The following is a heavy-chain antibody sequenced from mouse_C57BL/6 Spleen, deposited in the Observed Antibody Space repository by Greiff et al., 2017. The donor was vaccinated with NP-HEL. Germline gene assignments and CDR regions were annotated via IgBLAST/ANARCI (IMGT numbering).Heavy chain of an antibody. J-gene: IGHJ3*01. CDR2: IHPNSGST. Sequence: QVQLQQPGAELVKPGASVKLSCKASGYTFTSYWMHWVKQRPGQGLEWIGMIHPNSGSTKYNEKFKSKATLTVDKSSSTAYMQLSSLTSEDSAVYYCARAQASFAYWGQGTLVTVSA. CDR1: GYTFTSYW. D-gene: IGHD3-2*02. V-gene: IGHV1-64*01. CDR3: ARAQASFAY.